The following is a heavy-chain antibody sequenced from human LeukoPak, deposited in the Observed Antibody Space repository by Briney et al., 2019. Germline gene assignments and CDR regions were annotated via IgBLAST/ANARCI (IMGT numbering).Heavy chain of an antibody. V-gene: IGHV3-11*01. CDR3: ARDFLVSNYYDSSGYPYFDY. D-gene: IGHD3-22*01. CDR1: GFTFSDYY. CDR2: ISSSGSTI. Sequence: GGSLRLSCAASGFTFSDYYMSWIRQAPGKGLEWVSYISSSGSTIYYADSVKGRFTISRDNAKNSLYLQMNSLRAEDTAVYYCARDFLVSNYYDSSGYPYFDYWGQGILVTVSS. J-gene: IGHJ4*02.